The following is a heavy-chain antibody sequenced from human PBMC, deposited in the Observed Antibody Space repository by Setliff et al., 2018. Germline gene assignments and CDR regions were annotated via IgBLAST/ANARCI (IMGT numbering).Heavy chain of an antibody. V-gene: IGHV3-15*01. CDR3: ARVYCRHRCLVESYMDV. CDR1: GFTFNNAW. J-gene: IGHJ6*03. Sequence: GGSLRLSCAASGFTFNNAWMSWVRQAPGKGLEWVGRIKGKSDGGTVDYAAPVKGRFTISRDDSKNTLYLQMNSLKTEDTAVYFCARVYCRHRCLVESYMDVWGTGTTVTVSS. CDR2: IKGKSDGGTV. D-gene: IGHD3-16*01.